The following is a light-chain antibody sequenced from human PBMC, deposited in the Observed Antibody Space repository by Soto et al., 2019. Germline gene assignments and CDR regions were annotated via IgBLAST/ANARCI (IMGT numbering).Light chain of an antibody. V-gene: IGKV4-1*01. J-gene: IGKJ1*01. CDR2: WAS. Sequence: DIVLTQSPDSLAVSLGERATINCKSSQSALHSSNNKNFLAWYQQRPGQPPKLLIYWASSRESGVPDRFSGSGSGTDFTLAICGLQAEDVAVSYCDQYDSGFTWKFGQGTKVEIK. CDR3: DQYDSGFTWK. CDR1: QSALHSSNNKNF.